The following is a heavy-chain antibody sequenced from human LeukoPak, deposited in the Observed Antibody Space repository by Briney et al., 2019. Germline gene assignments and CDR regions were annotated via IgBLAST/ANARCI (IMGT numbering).Heavy chain of an antibody. V-gene: IGHV3-23*01. CDR2: ISGSGGST. D-gene: IGHD3-22*01. CDR1: GFTFSSYA. J-gene: IGHJ4*02. CDR3: AKDQSHYYDSSGYSH. Sequence: GGSLRLSCAASGFTFSSYAMSWVRQAPGKGLEWVSAISGSGGSTYYADSVKGRFTISRDNSKNTLYLQMNSLRAEDTAVYYCAKDQSHYYDSSGYSHWGQGTLVAVSS.